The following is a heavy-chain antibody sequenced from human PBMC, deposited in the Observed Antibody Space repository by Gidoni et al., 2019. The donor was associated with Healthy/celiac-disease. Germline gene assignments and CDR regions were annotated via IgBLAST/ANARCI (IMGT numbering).Heavy chain of an antibody. D-gene: IGHD4-4*01. J-gene: IGHJ4*02. CDR2: TRNKANRYTT. V-gene: IGHV3-72*01. CDR1: GFTFSDHY. CDR3: ALILTVTTL. Sequence: EVQLVESGGGLVQPGGSLRLSCAASGFTFSDHYMDWVRQAPGKGLEWVGRTRNKANRYTTEYDASVKGRLTISRDDSKNSLYLQMNSLKTEDTAVYYWALILTVTTLWGQGTLVTVSS.